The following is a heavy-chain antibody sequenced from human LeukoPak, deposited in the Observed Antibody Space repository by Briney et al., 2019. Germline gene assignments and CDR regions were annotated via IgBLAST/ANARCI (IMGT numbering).Heavy chain of an antibody. CDR3: AKDRGVATIDPYYFDY. V-gene: IGHV3-30*02. CDR2: IRYDGSNK. CDR1: GFTFSSYG. D-gene: IGHD5-12*01. Sequence: GGSLRLSCAASGFTFSSYGMHWVRQAPGKGLEWVAFIRYDGSNKYYADSVKGRFTISRDNSKNTLYLQMNSLRAEDTAVYYCAKDRGVATIDPYYFDYWGQGTLVTVSS. J-gene: IGHJ4*02.